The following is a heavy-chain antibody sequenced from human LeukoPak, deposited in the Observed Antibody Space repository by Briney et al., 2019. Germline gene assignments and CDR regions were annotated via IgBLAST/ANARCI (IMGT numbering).Heavy chain of an antibody. CDR1: GGSLSGYY. Sequence: SETLSLTCGVYGGSLSGYYWSWIRQPPGKGLDWIGDINHSGRTNNNPSLKSRVTISVDTSKNQFSLKLSSVTAADTAVYYCAFFQGTVEAWGQGTLVTVSS. D-gene: IGHD4-23*01. V-gene: IGHV4-34*01. CDR3: AFFQGTVEA. J-gene: IGHJ5*02. CDR2: INHSGRT.